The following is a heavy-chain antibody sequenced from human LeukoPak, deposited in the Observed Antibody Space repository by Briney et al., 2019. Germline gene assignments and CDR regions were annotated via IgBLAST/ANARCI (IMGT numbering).Heavy chain of an antibody. Sequence: ASVKVSCKASGYTFTSYGISWVRQAPRQGLEWMGWISAYNGNTNYAQKLQGRVTMTTDTSTSTAYMELRSLRSDDTAVYYCARGTYYYDSSGYYLPAYFDYWGQGTLVTVSS. V-gene: IGHV1-18*01. CDR3: ARGTYYYDSSGYYLPAYFDY. CDR1: GYTFTSYG. J-gene: IGHJ4*02. CDR2: ISAYNGNT. D-gene: IGHD3-22*01.